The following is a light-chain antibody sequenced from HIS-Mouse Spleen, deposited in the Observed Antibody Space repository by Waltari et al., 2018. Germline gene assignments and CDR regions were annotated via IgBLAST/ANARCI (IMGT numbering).Light chain of an antibody. CDR2: EVS. J-gene: IGLJ2*01. CDR1: RSDVGRYNY. Sequence: QSALTQPPSASGSPGQSVTISCTGTRSDVGRYNYVSCYQQHPGKAPKLMIYEVSKRPSGVPDRFSGSKSGNTASLTVSGLQAEDEADYYCSSYAGSNNLVFGGGTKLTVL. CDR3: SSYAGSNNLV. V-gene: IGLV2-8*01.